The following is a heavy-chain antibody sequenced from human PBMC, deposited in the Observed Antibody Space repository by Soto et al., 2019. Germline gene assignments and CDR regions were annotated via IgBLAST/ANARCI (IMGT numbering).Heavy chain of an antibody. Sequence: QVQLVESGGGVVQPGRSLRLSCAASGFTISSYGMHWVRQAPGKGLEWVAVIWYDGSNKYYADSVKGRFTISRDNSKNTLYLQMNSLRAEDTAVYYCARDPTGYSSSSSYFDYWGQGTLVTVSS. CDR2: IWYDGSNK. J-gene: IGHJ4*02. CDR3: ARDPTGYSSSSSYFDY. V-gene: IGHV3-33*01. CDR1: GFTISSYG. D-gene: IGHD6-6*01.